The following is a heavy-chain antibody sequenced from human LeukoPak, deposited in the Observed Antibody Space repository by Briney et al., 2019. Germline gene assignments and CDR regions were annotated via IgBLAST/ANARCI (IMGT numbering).Heavy chain of an antibody. D-gene: IGHD4-17*01. J-gene: IGHJ6*03. V-gene: IGHV3-21*01. CDR3: ASFGDQPTQYYYYYMDV. Sequence: GGSLRLSCEASGFTFSSYTMSWVRQAPGKGLEWVSCIXGTSSYIYYADSLKGRFTISRDNAKNSLYLQMKSLRAEDTAVYYCASFGDQPTQYYYYYMDVWGKGTTVTVSS. CDR2: IXGTSSYI. CDR1: GFTFSSYT.